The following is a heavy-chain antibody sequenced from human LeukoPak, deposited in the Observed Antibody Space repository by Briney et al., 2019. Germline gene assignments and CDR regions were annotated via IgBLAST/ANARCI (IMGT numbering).Heavy chain of an antibody. CDR3: ACALYYYDSSGYYQFRDY. Sequence: SVKVSCKASGGTFSSYAISWVRQAPGQGLEWMGRIIPIFGTANYAQKFQGRVTITTDESTSTAYMELSSLRSEDTAVYYCACALYYYDSSGYYQFRDYWGQGALVTVSS. CDR1: GGTFSSYA. D-gene: IGHD3-22*01. V-gene: IGHV1-69*05. J-gene: IGHJ4*02. CDR2: IIPIFGTA.